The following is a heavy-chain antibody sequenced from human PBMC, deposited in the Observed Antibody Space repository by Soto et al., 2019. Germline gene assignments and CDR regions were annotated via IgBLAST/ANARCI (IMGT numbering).Heavy chain of an antibody. D-gene: IGHD5-12*01. CDR1: GYTFTSYA. J-gene: IGHJ5*02. V-gene: IGHV1-3*01. CDR2: INAGNGNT. Sequence: ASVKVSCKASGYTFTSYAMHWVRQAPGQGLEWMGWINAGNGNTKYSQKFQGRVTITRDTSASTAYMELSSLRSEDTAVYYCARVVDLGTPYNWFDPWGQGTLVTVSS. CDR3: ARVVDLGTPYNWFDP.